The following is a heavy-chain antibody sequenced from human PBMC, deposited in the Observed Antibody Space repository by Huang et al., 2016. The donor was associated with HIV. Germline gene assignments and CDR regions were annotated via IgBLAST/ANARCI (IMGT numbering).Heavy chain of an antibody. D-gene: IGHD3-10*01. CDR3: ARHREGPVAYYSGWGSHLNYMDV. V-gene: IGHV4-39*01. CDR1: GGSIRSSDYH. CDR2: IYYKGYT. Sequence: QLLLQESGPGLVKPSEALALTCAVSGGSIRSSDYHWGWIRQPPGKGLEWIGSIYYKGYTPYSPSLKSRVTIAVDTSKNLFFLNLTSMTAADTAVYYWARHREGPVAYYSGWGSHLNYMDVWGRGRTVVVSS. J-gene: IGHJ6*03.